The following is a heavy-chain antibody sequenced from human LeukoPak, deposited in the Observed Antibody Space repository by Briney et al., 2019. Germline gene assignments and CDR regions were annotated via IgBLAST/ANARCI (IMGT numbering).Heavy chain of an antibody. CDR1: GFTFSSYA. V-gene: IGHV3-23*01. Sequence: GGSLRLSCAASGFTFSSYAMSWVRQAPGKGLEWVSAISGSGGSTYYADSVKGRFTISRDNAKNSLYLQMNSLRAEDTAVYYCARGYYDSSGITDYWGQGTLVTVSS. J-gene: IGHJ4*02. CDR2: ISGSGGST. D-gene: IGHD3-22*01. CDR3: ARGYYDSSGITDY.